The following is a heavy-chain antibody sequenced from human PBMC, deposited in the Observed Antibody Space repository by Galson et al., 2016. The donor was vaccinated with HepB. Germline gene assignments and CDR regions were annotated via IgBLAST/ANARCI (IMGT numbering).Heavy chain of an antibody. CDR2: ISSSSSYI. CDR1: GFTFSSYS. D-gene: IGHD2-2*01. CDR3: ARGKIVVVPAAMGYYYYGMDV. V-gene: IGHV3-21*01. Sequence: SLRLSCAASGFTFSSYSMNWVRQAPGKGLEWVSSISSSSSYIYYADSVKGRFPISRDNAKNSLYLQMNSLRAEDTAVYYCARGKIVVVPAAMGYYYYGMDVWGQGTTVTVSS. J-gene: IGHJ6*02.